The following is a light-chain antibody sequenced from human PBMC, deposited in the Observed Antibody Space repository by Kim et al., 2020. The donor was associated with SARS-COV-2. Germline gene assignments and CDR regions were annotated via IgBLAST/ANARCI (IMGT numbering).Light chain of an antibody. J-gene: IGKJ2*01. Sequence: EIVLTQSPGTLSLSPGERATLSCRASQSVSSSYLAWYQQKPGQAPRLLIYGASSRATGIPDRFSGSGSGTDFTLTISRLEPEDFAVYYCQQYGRSLYTFGQGTKLE. CDR2: GAS. CDR1: QSVSSSY. V-gene: IGKV3-20*01. CDR3: QQYGRSLYT.